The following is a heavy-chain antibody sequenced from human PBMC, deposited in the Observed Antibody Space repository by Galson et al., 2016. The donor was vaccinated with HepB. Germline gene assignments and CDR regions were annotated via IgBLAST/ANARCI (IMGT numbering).Heavy chain of an antibody. V-gene: IGHV1-2*04. CDR2: INPNSGGT. J-gene: IGHJ6*02. CDR1: GYTFTGYY. Sequence: SCKASGYTFTGYYIHWVRRAPGQGLEWMGWINPNSGGTKYAQKFQGWVTMTRDTSISTAYMELSRLRSDDTAVYYCARDYYFGMDFWGQGTTVTVSS. CDR3: ARDYYFGMDF.